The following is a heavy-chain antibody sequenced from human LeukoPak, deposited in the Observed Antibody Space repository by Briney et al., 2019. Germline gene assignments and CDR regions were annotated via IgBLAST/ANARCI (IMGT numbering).Heavy chain of an antibody. V-gene: IGHV4-38-2*02. CDR2: IYHSGST. CDR1: GYSISSGYY. D-gene: IGHD4-17*01. J-gene: IGHJ4*02. Sequence: PSETLSLTCTVSGYSISSGYYWGWIRQPPGKGLEWIGSIYHSGSTYYNPSLKSRVTISVDTSKNQFSLKLSSVTAADTAVYYCARALYGDPFDYWGQGTLVTVSS. CDR3: ARALYGDPFDY.